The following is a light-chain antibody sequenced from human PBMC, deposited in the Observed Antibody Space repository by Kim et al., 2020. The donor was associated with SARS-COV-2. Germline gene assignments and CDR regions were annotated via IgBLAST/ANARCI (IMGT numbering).Light chain of an antibody. CDR3: QQYGSSPYT. Sequence: LSPGERATLSCRAGHSVSSSYLAWYQQKPGQAPRLLIYGASSRATGIPDRFSGSGSGTDFTLTISRLEPEDFAVYYCQQYGSSPYTFGQGTKLEIK. CDR2: GAS. V-gene: IGKV3-20*01. CDR1: HSVSSSY. J-gene: IGKJ2*01.